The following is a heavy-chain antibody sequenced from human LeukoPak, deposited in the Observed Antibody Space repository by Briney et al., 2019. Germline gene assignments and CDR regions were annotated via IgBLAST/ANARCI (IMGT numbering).Heavy chain of an antibody. CDR2: ISGSGGST. D-gene: IGHD3-22*01. CDR3: AKDQLYYYDSSGCKGASGLHYFDY. J-gene: IGHJ4*02. CDR1: GFTFSSYG. V-gene: IGHV3-23*01. Sequence: GGTLRLSCAASGFTFSSYGVSWVRHAPGKGLEWVSAISGSGGSTYYADSVKGRFTISRDNSKNTLYLQMNSLRAEDTAVYYCAKDQLYYYDSSGCKGASGLHYFDYWGQGTLVTVSS.